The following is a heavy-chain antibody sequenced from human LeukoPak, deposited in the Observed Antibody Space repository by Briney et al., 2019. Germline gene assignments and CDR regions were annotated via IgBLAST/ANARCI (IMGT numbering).Heavy chain of an antibody. CDR2: ISGSGGST. CDR1: GFTFSSYA. Sequence: GGSLRLSCAASGFTFSSYAMSWVRQAPGKGLEWVSAISGSGGSTYYADSVKGRFTISRDNSKNTLYLQMNSLRAEDTAVYYCARGRKLRYFDWSQGDDFDIWGQGTMVTVSS. CDR3: ARGRKLRYFDWSQGDDFDI. J-gene: IGHJ3*02. D-gene: IGHD3-9*01. V-gene: IGHV3-23*01.